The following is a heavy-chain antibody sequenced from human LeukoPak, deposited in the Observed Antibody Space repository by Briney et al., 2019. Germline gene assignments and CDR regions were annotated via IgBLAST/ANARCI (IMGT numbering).Heavy chain of an antibody. J-gene: IGHJ4*02. Sequence: GGSLRLSCAASGFTFSSYSMNWVRQAPGKGLELVSSISSSSSYIYYADSVKGRFTISRDNAKNSLYLQMNSLRAEDTAVYYCARDRQLELRGGFVYWGQGTLVTVSS. CDR3: ARDRQLELRGGFVY. CDR2: ISSSSSYI. V-gene: IGHV3-21*01. CDR1: GFTFSSYS. D-gene: IGHD1-7*01.